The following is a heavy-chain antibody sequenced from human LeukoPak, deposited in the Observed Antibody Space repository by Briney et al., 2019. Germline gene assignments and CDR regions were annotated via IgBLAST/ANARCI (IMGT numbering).Heavy chain of an antibody. CDR1: GGTFSSYA. CDR2: IIPILGIA. D-gene: IGHD3-10*01. CDR3: ARVKELGITMVRGEY. V-gene: IGHV1-69*04. Sequence: SVKVSCKVSGGTFSSYAISWVRQAPGQGLEWMGRIIPILGIANYAQKFQGRVTITADKSTSTAYMELSNLRSEDTAVYYCARVKELGITMVRGEYWGQGTLVTVSS. J-gene: IGHJ4*02.